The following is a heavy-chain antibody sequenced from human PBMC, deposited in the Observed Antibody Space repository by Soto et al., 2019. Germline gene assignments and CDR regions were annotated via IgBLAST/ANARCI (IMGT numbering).Heavy chain of an antibody. D-gene: IGHD3-9*01. CDR2: VSYFGTT. CDR3: ARGVLDYDILTGSSYNWFDP. V-gene: IGHV4-59*08. J-gene: IGHJ5*02. Sequence: SETLSLTCNVSGGPLTTYFWSWIRQPPGKGLEWIGYVSYFGTTNYNPSLQSRLAISLDTSKTHFSLNLSSVTAADTAVYYCARGVLDYDILTGSSYNWFDPWGQGTLVTVSS. CDR1: GGPLTTYF.